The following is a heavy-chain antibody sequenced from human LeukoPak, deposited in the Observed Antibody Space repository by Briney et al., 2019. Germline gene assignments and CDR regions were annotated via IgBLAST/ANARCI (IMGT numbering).Heavy chain of an antibody. D-gene: IGHD3-22*01. CDR2: IHSGGRT. Sequence: GSLRLSCAASGFTVSSNDMSWVRQAPGKALEWVSVIHSGGRTFYADSVKGRFTISRDNSKNTLYLQMNSLRAEDMAVYYCAIYDSSGYYNYWGQGTLVTVSS. J-gene: IGHJ4*02. V-gene: IGHV3-53*01. CDR3: AIYDSSGYYNY. CDR1: GFTVSSND.